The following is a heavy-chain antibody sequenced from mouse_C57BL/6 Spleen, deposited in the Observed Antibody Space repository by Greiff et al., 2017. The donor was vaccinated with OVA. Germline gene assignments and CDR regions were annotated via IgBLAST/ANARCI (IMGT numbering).Heavy chain of an antibody. CDR2: IYPGDGDT. V-gene: IGHV1-80*01. Sequence: QVQLKQSGAELVKPGASVKISCKASGYAFSSYWMNWVKQRPGKGLEWIGQIYPGDGDTNYNGKFKGKATLTADKSSSTAYMQLSSLTSEDSAVYFCARSPYGSGMDYWGQGTSVTVSS. CDR3: ARSPYGSGMDY. D-gene: IGHD1-1*01. CDR1: GYAFSSYW. J-gene: IGHJ4*01.